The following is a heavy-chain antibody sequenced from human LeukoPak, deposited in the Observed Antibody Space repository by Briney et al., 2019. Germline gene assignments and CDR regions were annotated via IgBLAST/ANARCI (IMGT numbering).Heavy chain of an antibody. CDR1: GYTFTSYD. D-gene: IGHD5-24*01. CDR3: ARVGRDGYNTNY. V-gene: IGHV1-8*01. CDR2: MNPNSGNT. J-gene: IGHJ4*02. Sequence: ASVKVSCNASGYTFTSYDINWVRQATGQGLEWMGWMNPNSGNTGYAQKFQGRVTMTRNTSISTAYMELSSLRSEDTAVYYCARVGRDGYNTNYWGQGTLVTVSS.